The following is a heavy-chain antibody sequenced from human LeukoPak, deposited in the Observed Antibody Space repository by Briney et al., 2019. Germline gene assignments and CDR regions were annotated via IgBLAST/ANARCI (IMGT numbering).Heavy chain of an antibody. CDR3: ARERSGDGYNYEDY. D-gene: IGHD5-24*01. CDR2: IIPIFGTA. V-gene: IGHV1-69*05. CDR1: GGTFNSYA. Sequence: APVKVSCKASGGTFNSYAISWVRQAPGQGLEWMGGIIPIFGTANYAQKFQGRVTITTDESTSTAYMELSSLRSKDTAVYYCARERSGDGYNYEDYWGQGTLVTVSS. J-gene: IGHJ4*02.